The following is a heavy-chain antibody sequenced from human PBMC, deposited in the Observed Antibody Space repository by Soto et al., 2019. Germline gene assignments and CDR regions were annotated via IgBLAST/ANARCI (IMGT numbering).Heavy chain of an antibody. CDR2: LWYDGRNE. CDR3: ARGTATDGLDS. D-gene: IGHD2-21*02. Sequence: PGGSLRLSCVASGFTFSSYGMHWVRQAPGKGLERVAFLWYDGRNENYTDSVKGRFTISRDNSKNTLYLQMNSLRADGTAVYYCARGTATDGLDSWGQGTLVTVSS. V-gene: IGHV3-33*01. CDR1: GFTFSSYG. J-gene: IGHJ5*01.